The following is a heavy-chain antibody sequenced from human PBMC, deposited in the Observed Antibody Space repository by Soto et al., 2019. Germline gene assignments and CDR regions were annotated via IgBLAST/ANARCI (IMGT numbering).Heavy chain of an antibody. CDR2: IYWNDDK. Sequence: QITLKESGPTLVKPTQTLTLTCTFSGFSLSTSGVGVGWIRQPPGKALEWLALIYWNDDKRYSPSLKSRLTITRDTSKNQLVLTMTNIDPVNTATYDCAYAPSKVYYDFWSGSHLGNWFDPWGQGTLVAVSS. J-gene: IGHJ5*02. CDR3: AYAPSKVYYDFWSGSHLGNWFDP. V-gene: IGHV2-5*01. D-gene: IGHD3-3*01. CDR1: GFSLSTSGVG.